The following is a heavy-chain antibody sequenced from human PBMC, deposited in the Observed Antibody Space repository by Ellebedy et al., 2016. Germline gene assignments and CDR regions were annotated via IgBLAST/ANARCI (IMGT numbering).Heavy chain of an antibody. V-gene: IGHV3-74*01. CDR1: GFTFSSAW. CDR3: ARAARDNFWSGYYFDY. J-gene: IGHJ4*02. Sequence: GESLKISCAASGFTFSSAWVSWVRQAPGKGLVWVSRINSDGSSTSYADSVRGRFTISRDNAKNTLYLQMNSLRAEDTAVYYCARAARDNFWSGYYFDYWGQGTLVTVSS. CDR2: INSDGSST. D-gene: IGHD3-3*01.